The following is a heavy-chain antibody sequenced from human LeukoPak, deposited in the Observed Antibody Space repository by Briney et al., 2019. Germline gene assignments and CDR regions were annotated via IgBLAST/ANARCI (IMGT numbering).Heavy chain of an antibody. D-gene: IGHD3-10*01. CDR2: MNPNSGST. CDR3: ARVQRVTFPLKYYFDY. J-gene: IGHJ4*02. V-gene: IGHV1-8*01. CDR1: GYSFTSYD. Sequence: ASVKVSCKASGYSFTSYDINWVRQATGQGLEWMAWMNPNSGSTGYAQKFQGRVTMTRSTSISTAYMELSSLRSEDTAVYYCARVQRVTFPLKYYFDYWGQGTLVTVSS.